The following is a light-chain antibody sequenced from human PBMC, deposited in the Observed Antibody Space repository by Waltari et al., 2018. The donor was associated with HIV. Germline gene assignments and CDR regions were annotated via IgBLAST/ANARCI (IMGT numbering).Light chain of an antibody. Sequence: QSVVTQPPSASGTPGQNISISCSGDISNLGGNFVSWYQQRPGTAPRLLIYRNDQRPSGGPDRFSGSKAATSASLAISGRRSEDEADYHCSTWDNSLSHWVFGGGTKVTVL. CDR1: ISNLGGNF. CDR3: STWDNSLSHWV. V-gene: IGLV1-47*01. CDR2: RND. J-gene: IGLJ3*02.